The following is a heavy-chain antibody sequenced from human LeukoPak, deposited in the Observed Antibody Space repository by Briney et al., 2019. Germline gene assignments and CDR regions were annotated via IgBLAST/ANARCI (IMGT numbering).Heavy chain of an antibody. CDR2: IWYDGSNK. CDR3: ARDLGTTNYFFDY. CDR1: GFTFSNNG. V-gene: IGHV3-33*01. J-gene: IGHJ4*02. Sequence: PGRSLRLSCAASGFTFSNNGFHWVRQAPGKGLEWVAVIWYDGSNKYYADSVKGRFTISRDNSKNTLYLQMNSLGAEDTAVYYCARDLGTTNYFFDYWGQGTLVTVSS. D-gene: IGHD4-17*01.